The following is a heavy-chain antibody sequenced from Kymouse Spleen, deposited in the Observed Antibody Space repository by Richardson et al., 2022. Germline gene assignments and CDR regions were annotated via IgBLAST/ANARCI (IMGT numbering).Heavy chain of an antibody. V-gene: IGHV3-30*18. D-gene: IGHD1-7*01. CDR1: GFTFSSYG. CDR3: AKGITGTTGY. CDR2: ISYDGSNK. Sequence: QVQLVESGGGVVQPGRSLRLSCAASGFTFSSYGMHWVRQAPGKGLEWVAVISYDGSNKYYADSVKGRFTISRDNSKNTLYLQMNSLRAEDTAVYYCAKGITGTTGYWGQGTLVTVSS. J-gene: IGHJ4*02.